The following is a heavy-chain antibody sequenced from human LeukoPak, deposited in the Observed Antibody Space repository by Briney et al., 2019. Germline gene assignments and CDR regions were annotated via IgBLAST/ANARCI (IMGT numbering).Heavy chain of an antibody. CDR3: ARVGTSRYFDV. Sequence: NPSETLSLTCAVSGGSISSGGYSWSWIRQPPGKGLEWIGYIYHSGSTYYNPSLKSRVTISVDRSKNQFSLKLSSVTAADTAVYYCARVGTSRYFDVWGQGTTVTVSS. V-gene: IGHV4-30-2*01. D-gene: IGHD2-2*01. CDR1: GGSISSGGYS. J-gene: IGHJ6*02. CDR2: IYHSGST.